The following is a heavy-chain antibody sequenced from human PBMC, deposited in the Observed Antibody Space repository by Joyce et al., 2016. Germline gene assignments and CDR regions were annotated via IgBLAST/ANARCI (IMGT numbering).Heavy chain of an antibody. D-gene: IGHD2-15*01. CDR2: ISTHTSRT. J-gene: IGHJ4*02. Sequence: QVQLLQSGPEVKKPGASVKVSCKTSGYALNTYGITWVRQAPGQGLEWVAWISTHTSRTTQGQKVQGRVTLTTDAFATTVFMDLRNLTSDDTAVYFCARAGSGGSRRGISDYWGQGTLVIVSS. CDR3: ARAGSGGSRRGISDY. CDR1: GYALNTYG. V-gene: IGHV1-18*01.